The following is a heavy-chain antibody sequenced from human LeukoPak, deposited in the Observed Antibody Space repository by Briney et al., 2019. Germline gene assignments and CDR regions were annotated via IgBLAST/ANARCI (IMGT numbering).Heavy chain of an antibody. Sequence: SETLSLTCTVSGYSISSGYYWGWIRQPPGKGLEWIGSIYHSGSTYYNPPLKSRVTIPVDTSKNQFSLKLSSVTAADTAVYYCGRKGKWSYYNWGQGTLVTVSS. V-gene: IGHV4-38-2*02. CDR3: GRKGKWSYYN. D-gene: IGHD1-26*01. J-gene: IGHJ4*02. CDR1: GYSISSGYY. CDR2: IYHSGST.